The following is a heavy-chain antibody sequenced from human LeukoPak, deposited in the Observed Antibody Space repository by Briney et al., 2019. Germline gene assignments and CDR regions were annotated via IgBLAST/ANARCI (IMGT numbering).Heavy chain of an antibody. D-gene: IGHD2-2*01. CDR2: ISSSSSYI. CDR1: GFTVSSNY. Sequence: GGSLRLSCAASGFTVSSNYMSWVRQAPGKGLEWVSSISSSSSYIYYADSVKGRFTISRDNAKNSLYLQMNSLRAEDTAVYYCARVPPSYCSSTSCYLHWGQGTLVTVSS. CDR3: ARVPPSYCSSTSCYLH. J-gene: IGHJ4*02. V-gene: IGHV3-21*01.